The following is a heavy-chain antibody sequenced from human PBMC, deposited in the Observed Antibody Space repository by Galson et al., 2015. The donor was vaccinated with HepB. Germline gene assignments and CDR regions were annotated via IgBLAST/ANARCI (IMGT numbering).Heavy chain of an antibody. CDR3: ARVKEVEWFGELFPFDN. CDR1: GFTFSSYS. J-gene: IGHJ4*02. CDR2: ISSSSRYI. V-gene: IGHV3-21*01. D-gene: IGHD3-10*01. Sequence: SLRLSCAASGFTFSSYSMNWVRQAPGKGLEWVSSISSSSRYIYYADSVKGRFTISRDNAKNSLYLQMNSLRAEDTAVYYCARVKEVEWFGELFPFDNWGQGTLVTVSS.